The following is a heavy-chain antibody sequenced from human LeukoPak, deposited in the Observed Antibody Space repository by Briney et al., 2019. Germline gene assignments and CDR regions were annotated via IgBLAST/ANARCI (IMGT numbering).Heavy chain of an antibody. CDR1: GGSISPYY. V-gene: IGHV4-59*12. Sequence: PSETLSLTCTVSGGSISPYYWSWIRQPPGKGLEWIGYIYYSGSTNYNPSLKSRVTISVDTSKKQFSLKLSSVTAADTAMYYCARGRGGNSGDYWGQGTLVTVSS. D-gene: IGHD4-23*01. CDR2: IYYSGST. CDR3: ARGRGGNSGDY. J-gene: IGHJ4*02.